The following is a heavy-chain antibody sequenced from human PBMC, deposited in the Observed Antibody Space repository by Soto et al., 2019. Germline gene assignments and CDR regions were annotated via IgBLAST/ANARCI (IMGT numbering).Heavy chain of an antibody. CDR3: ARGDWNYGERGFDY. CDR2: IYYSGST. V-gene: IGHV4-31*03. D-gene: IGHD1-7*01. CDR1: GGSISSGGYY. J-gene: IGHJ4*02. Sequence: SETLSLTCTVSGGSISSGGYYWSWIRQHPGKGLEWIGYIYYSGSTYYNPSLKSRVTISVDTSKNQFSLKLSSVTAADTAVYYCARGDWNYGERGFDYWGQGTLVTVSS.